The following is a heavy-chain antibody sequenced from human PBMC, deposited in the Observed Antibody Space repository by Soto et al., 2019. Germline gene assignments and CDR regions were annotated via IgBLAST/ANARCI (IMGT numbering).Heavy chain of an antibody. V-gene: IGHV4-31*02. D-gene: IGHD3-10*02. CDR2: IYYSGST. CDR3: AKTLFVFQAEDGIRDVRSVSAFLLNRSSDL. J-gene: IGHJ2*01. Sequence: QPGKDLEWIGYIYYSGSTYYNPSLKSRVTISVDRSNNQFAVKLSSVTAADTAVYYCAKTLFVFQAEDGIRDVRSVSAFLLNRSSDL.